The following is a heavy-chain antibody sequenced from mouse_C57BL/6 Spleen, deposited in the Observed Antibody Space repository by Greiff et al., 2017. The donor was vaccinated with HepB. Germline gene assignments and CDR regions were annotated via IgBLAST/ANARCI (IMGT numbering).Heavy chain of an antibody. V-gene: IGHV5-6*01. CDR3: ARRGSGYDAMDY. Sequence: EVQLVESGGDLVKPGGSLKLSCAASGFTFSSYGMSWVRQTPDKRLEWVATISSGGSYTYYPDSVKGRFTISRDNAKNTLYLQMSSLKSEDTAMYYCARRGSGYDAMDYWGQGTSVTVSS. CDR1: GFTFSSYG. J-gene: IGHJ4*01. CDR2: ISSGGSYT. D-gene: IGHD3-2*02.